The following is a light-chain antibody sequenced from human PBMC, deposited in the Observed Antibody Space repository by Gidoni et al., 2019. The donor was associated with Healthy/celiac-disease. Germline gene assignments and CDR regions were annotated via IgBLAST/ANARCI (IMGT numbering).Light chain of an antibody. Sequence: QSALTQPPSASGYPGQSVTISCTGTSSYVGGYNYVSWYQQHPGKAPKLMIYEVSKRPSGVPDRFSGSKSGNTASLTVSGLQAEDEADYYCSSYAGSNNRRVFGGGTKLTVL. CDR2: EVS. CDR1: SSYVGGYNY. V-gene: IGLV2-8*01. J-gene: IGLJ2*01. CDR3: SSYAGSNNRRV.